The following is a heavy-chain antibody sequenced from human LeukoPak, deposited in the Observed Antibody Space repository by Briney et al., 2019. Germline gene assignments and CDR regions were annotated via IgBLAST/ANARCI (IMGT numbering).Heavy chain of an antibody. J-gene: IGHJ4*02. Sequence: GGSLRLSCAASGFTFSDYYMSWIRQAPGKGLEWVSYISSSGSTIYYADSAKGRFTISRDNSKNTLYLQMNSLRVEDTSVYYCVREDVTLVRGVIDYWGQGTPVTVPS. CDR1: GFTFSDYY. D-gene: IGHD3-10*01. V-gene: IGHV3-11*04. CDR3: VREDVTLVRGVIDY. CDR2: ISSSGSTI.